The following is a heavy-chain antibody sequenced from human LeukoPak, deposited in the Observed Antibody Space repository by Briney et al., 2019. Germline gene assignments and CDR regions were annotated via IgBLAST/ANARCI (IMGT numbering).Heavy chain of an antibody. J-gene: IGHJ6*03. Sequence: GGSLRLSCAASAFTFSSYSMNWVRQAPGKGLEWVSSISSSGSYIYYADSVKGRFTISRDNARNSLYLQMNSLRVEDTAVYYCARDPYSGTYGNTYYYYMDVWGKGTTVTISS. CDR2: ISSSGSYI. CDR1: AFTFSSYS. D-gene: IGHD1-26*01. CDR3: ARDPYSGTYGNTYYYYMDV. V-gene: IGHV3-21*01.